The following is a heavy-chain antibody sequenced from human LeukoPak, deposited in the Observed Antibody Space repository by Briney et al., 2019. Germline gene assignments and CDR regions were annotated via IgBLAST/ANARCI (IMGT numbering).Heavy chain of an antibody. Sequence: GASVKVSCKASGYTFTGYNMHWVQQAPGQGLEWMGWINPNSGGTNYAQKFQGRVTMTRDTSISTAYMELSRLRSDDTAVYYCARDLGSGYDYFDYWGQGTLVTVSS. J-gene: IGHJ4*02. CDR2: INPNSGGT. CDR3: ARDLGSGYDYFDY. CDR1: GYTFTGYN. V-gene: IGHV1-2*02. D-gene: IGHD5-12*01.